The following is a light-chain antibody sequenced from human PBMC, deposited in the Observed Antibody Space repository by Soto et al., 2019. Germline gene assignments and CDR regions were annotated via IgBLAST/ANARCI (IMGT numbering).Light chain of an antibody. J-gene: IGKJ1*01. CDR1: QTISSW. CDR2: KAS. Sequence: DIQMTQSPSTLSGSVGDRVTITCRASQTISSWLAWYQQKPGKAPKLLIYKASTLKSGVPSRFSGSGSGTEFTLTISSLQPDDFATYYCQNYNSYSEPFGQGTKVDIK. V-gene: IGKV1-5*03. CDR3: QNYNSYSEP.